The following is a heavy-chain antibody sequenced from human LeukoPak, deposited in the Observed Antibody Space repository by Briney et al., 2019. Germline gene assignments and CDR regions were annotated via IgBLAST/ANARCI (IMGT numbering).Heavy chain of an antibody. D-gene: IGHD3-22*01. CDR1: GFTFSSYG. CDR3: ARADYYDSSGYAFDI. J-gene: IGHJ3*02. Sequence: SGGSLRPSCAASGFTFSSYGMHWVRQAPGKGLEWVAVIWYDGSNKYYADSVKGRFTISRDNSKNTLYLQMNSLRAEDTAVYYCARADYYDSSGYAFDIWGQGTMVTVSS. CDR2: IWYDGSNK. V-gene: IGHV3-33*01.